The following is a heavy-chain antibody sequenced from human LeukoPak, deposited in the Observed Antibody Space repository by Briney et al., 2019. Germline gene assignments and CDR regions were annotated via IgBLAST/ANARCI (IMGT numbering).Heavy chain of an antibody. CDR1: GYPFICYY. J-gene: IGHJ6*03. D-gene: IGHD3-10*01. V-gene: IGHV1-2*02. CDR3: ARVYYYGSGSYYKKGYYYYYMDV. Sequence: ASVKVSCKASGYPFICYYIHWVRQAPGQGLEWVGWINPNSGDTNYAQKFQGRVTMTRDTSISTAYMELSRLRSDDTAVYYCARVYYYGSGSYYKKGYYYYYMDVWGKGTTVTISS. CDR2: INPNSGDT.